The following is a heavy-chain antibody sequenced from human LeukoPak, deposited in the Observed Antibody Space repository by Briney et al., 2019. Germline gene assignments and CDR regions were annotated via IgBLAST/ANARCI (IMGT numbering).Heavy chain of an antibody. CDR3: ARDGSGRYLRGQEFDR. J-gene: IGHJ5*02. CDR1: GFTVSSNY. D-gene: IGHD1-26*01. CDR2: ISSSGDST. V-gene: IGHV3-11*04. Sequence: GGSLRLSCAASGFTVSSNYMSWVRQAPGKGLEWVSYISSSGDSTYYADSVKGRFTISRDNAKNSLYLQMNSLRAEDTAVYYCARDGSGRYLRGQEFDRWGQGTLVTVSS.